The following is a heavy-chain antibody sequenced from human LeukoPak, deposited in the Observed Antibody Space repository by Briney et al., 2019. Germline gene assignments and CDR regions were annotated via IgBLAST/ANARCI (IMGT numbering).Heavy chain of an antibody. V-gene: IGHV3-21*01. J-gene: IGHJ5*02. CDR3: ARSGYSYGSLLRGFDP. D-gene: IGHD5-18*01. CDR2: ISSSSSYI. Sequence: GGSLRLSCAASGFTFSSYSMNWVRQAPGKGLEWVSSISSSSSYIYYADSVKGRFTISRDNAKNSLYLQMNSLRAEDTAVYYCARSGYSYGSLLRGFDPWGQGTLVNVSS. CDR1: GFTFSSYS.